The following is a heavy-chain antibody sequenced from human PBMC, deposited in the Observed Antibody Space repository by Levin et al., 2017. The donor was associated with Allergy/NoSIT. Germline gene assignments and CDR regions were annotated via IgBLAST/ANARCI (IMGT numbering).Heavy chain of an antibody. J-gene: IGHJ4*02. CDR1: GFPFDDYA. D-gene: IGHD2/OR15-2a*01. CDR2: INWNGVRP. CDR3: AKSVQLVSSFFDH. V-gene: IGHV3-20*04. Sequence: SCAVSGFPFDDYAVSWVRQAPGKRLEWIAGINWNGVRPDYADSVKGRFTISRDNAKNSLYLQMDGLRDEDTALYYCAKSVQLVSSFFDHWGQGTLVTVSS.